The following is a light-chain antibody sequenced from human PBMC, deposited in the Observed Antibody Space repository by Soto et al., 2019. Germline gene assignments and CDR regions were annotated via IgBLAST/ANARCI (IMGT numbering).Light chain of an antibody. CDR2: LNSDGSH. Sequence: QPVLTQSPSASASLGASVKLTCTLSSGHSSYAIAWHQQQPEKGPRYLMKLNSDGSHSKGDGIPDRFSGSSSGAERYLIISSLQSEDEADYYCLTWGTGIHVFGTGTKVIVL. J-gene: IGLJ1*01. CDR3: LTWGTGIHV. CDR1: SGHSSYA. V-gene: IGLV4-69*01.